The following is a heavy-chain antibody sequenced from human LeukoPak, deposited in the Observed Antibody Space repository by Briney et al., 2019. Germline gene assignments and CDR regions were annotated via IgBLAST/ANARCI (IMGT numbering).Heavy chain of an antibody. V-gene: IGHV4-39*01. Sequence: SETQSLTCTVSGGSISSSSYYWGWIRQPPGKGLEWIGSMYYSGSTYYNPSLKSRVTMSVDTSKNQFSLKLSSVTAADTAVYYCAKTVTAIAPWYFDYWGQGTLVTVSS. CDR1: GGSISSSSYY. CDR2: MYYSGST. CDR3: AKTVTAIAPWYFDY. J-gene: IGHJ4*02. D-gene: IGHD2-21*02.